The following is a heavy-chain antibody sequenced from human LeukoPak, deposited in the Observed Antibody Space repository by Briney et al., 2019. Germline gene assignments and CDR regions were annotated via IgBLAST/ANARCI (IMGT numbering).Heavy chain of an antibody. D-gene: IGHD6-19*01. Sequence: LAAGSLRLSCAVSGFSISNYWMTWVRQAPGKGLEWVANIKGDGSERYYVDSVKGRFTISRDNAKNSLYLQMNSLRAEDTAVYYCVRQAGVSWGQGTLVTVSS. CDR1: GFSISNYW. CDR2: IKGDGSER. V-gene: IGHV3-7*01. J-gene: IGHJ5*02. CDR3: VRQAGVS.